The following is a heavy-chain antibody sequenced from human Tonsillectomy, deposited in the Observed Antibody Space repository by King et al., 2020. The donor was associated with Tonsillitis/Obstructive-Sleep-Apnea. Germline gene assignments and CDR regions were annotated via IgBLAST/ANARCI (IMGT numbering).Heavy chain of an antibody. Sequence: VQLQESGPGLVKPSETLSLTCTVSGGSINSYYWSWIRQPPGKGLEWIGYIYSSGSTNYNPSLKSRITISVDASKNQFSLKLSSVTAADTAVYYCARADILGADNWFDPWGQGTLVTVSS. CDR3: ARADILGADNWFDP. J-gene: IGHJ5*02. CDR1: GGSINSYY. V-gene: IGHV4-59*01. CDR2: IYSSGST. D-gene: IGHD1-26*01.